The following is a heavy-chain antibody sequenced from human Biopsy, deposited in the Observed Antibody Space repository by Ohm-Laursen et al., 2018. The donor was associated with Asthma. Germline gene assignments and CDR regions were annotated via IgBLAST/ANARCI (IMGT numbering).Heavy chain of an antibody. CDR1: PGSFSGFY. CDR2: TNERGVT. V-gene: IGHV4-34*01. Sequence: GTLSLTCYVYPGSFSGFYWTWIRQSPGKGLEWIGETNERGVTNNNPSLKSRVIISIDTYWNRVSLKLTSVTAADTAVYFCARGPELDVWGQGTTVTVSS. J-gene: IGHJ6*02. CDR3: ARGPELDV.